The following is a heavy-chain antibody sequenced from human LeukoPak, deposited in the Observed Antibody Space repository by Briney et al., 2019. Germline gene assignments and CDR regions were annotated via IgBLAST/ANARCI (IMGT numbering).Heavy chain of an antibody. CDR1: GYTLTELS. CDR3: ATGSHGGIAAAGTCFDY. D-gene: IGHD6-13*01. J-gene: IGHJ4*02. V-gene: IGHV1-24*01. CDR2: FDPEDGET. Sequence: GASVKVSCKVSGYTLTELSMHWVRQAPGKGLEWMGGFDPEDGETIYEQKFQGRVTMTEDTSTDTASMELSSLRSEGTAVDYSATGSHGGIAAAGTCFDYGGQGTLVTVSS.